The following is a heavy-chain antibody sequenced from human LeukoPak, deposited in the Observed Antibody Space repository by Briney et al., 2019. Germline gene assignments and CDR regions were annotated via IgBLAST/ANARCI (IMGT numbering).Heavy chain of an antibody. CDR2: IASDGGAK. D-gene: IGHD6-19*01. CDR3: AREATWGQWYFDH. CDR1: GFSFSIHG. Sequence: GTSLRLSCVASGFSFSIHGMHWVRQAPGKGLEWVSVIASDGGAKFYADSVKGRFTLSRDNPKNMFFLQMNLLTVEDTAIYYCAREATWGQWYFDHWGQGTPVTVSS. V-gene: IGHV3-30*03. J-gene: IGHJ4*02.